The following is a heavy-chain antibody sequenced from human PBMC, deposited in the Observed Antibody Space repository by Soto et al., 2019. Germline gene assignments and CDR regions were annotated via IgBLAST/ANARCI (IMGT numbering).Heavy chain of an antibody. CDR3: AMVEVYVTPSPQDV. Sequence: QVQLVQSRAEVKNPGASVKVSCKASGYSFTRYGIAWARQAPGQGLEWMGWINTYNGNTNYAQNLQGRVTLTTDTSTSTAYMELTRMRSNHTAIYYCAMVEVYVTPSPQDVWGQGTTVIVAS. CDR1: GYSFTRYG. D-gene: IGHD3-16*01. CDR2: INTYNGNT. V-gene: IGHV1-18*01. J-gene: IGHJ6*02.